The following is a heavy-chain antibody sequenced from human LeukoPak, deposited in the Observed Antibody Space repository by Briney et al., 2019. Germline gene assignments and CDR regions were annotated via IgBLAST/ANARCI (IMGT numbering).Heavy chain of an antibody. Sequence: GGSLRLSCAASGFTFDDYAMHWVRQAPGQGLEWVSGISWNSGSIGYADSVKGRFTISRDNAKNSLYLQMNRLRAEDTALYYCAALDSGNYYGDYWGQGTLVTVSS. CDR1: GFTFDDYA. CDR2: ISWNSGSI. D-gene: IGHD1-26*01. J-gene: IGHJ4*02. CDR3: AALDSGNYYGDY. V-gene: IGHV3-9*01.